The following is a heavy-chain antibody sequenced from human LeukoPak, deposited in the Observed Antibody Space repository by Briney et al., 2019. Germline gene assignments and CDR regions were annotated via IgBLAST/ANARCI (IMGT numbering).Heavy chain of an antibody. CDR2: IYTSGST. CDR1: GGSISSGSYY. J-gene: IGHJ6*03. Sequence: SETLSLTCTVSGGSISSGSYYWSWIRQPAGKGLEWIGRIYTSGSTNYNPSLKSRVTISVDTSKNQFSLKLSSVTAADTAVYCCARGDSSSYYYYYYMDVWGKGTTVTVSS. CDR3: ARGDSSSYYYYYYMDV. V-gene: IGHV4-61*02. D-gene: IGHD6-6*01.